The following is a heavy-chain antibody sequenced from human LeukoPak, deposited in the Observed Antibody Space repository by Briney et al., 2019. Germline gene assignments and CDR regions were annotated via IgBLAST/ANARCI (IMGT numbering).Heavy chain of an antibody. CDR1: GFTFDDYG. V-gene: IGHV3-20*01. D-gene: IGHD3-22*01. CDR3: ARYGYWEFLFDY. Sequence: GGSLRLSCAASGFTFDDYGMSWVRHAPGKGLEWVSGINWNGGSTDYADSVKGRFTISRHNAKNSLYLQMNSLRAEDTALYHCARYGYWEFLFDYWGQGTLVTVSS. J-gene: IGHJ4*02. CDR2: INWNGGST.